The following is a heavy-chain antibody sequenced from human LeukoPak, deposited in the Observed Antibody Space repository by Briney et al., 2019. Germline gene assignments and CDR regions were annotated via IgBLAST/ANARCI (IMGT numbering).Heavy chain of an antibody. CDR2: ISYDGSNK. V-gene: IGHV3-30-3*01. J-gene: IGHJ3*01. CDR1: GFTFSSYA. Sequence: GGSLRLSCAASGFTFSSYAMHWVRQAPGKGLEWVAVISYDGSNKYYADSVKGRFTISRDNSKNTLYLQMNSLKTEDTAIYYCTTDLLRGGSQVWGQGTLVTVSS. CDR3: TTDLLRGGSQV. D-gene: IGHD1-26*01.